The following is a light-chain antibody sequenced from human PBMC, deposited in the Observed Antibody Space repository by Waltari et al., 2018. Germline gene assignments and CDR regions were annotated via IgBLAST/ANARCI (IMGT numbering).Light chain of an antibody. CDR1: HSVDWY. J-gene: IGKJ4*01. CDR2: DTS. CDR3: QQRRSWPLT. V-gene: IGKV3-11*01. Sequence: EIVLTQSPATLSLSQGERANLSCRASHSVDWYLAWYQQRPGQPPRLLIYDTSNRAPGIPARCSGSGSDTDFTLTISSLEPEDFAVYYCQQRRSWPLTFGGGTKVEIE.